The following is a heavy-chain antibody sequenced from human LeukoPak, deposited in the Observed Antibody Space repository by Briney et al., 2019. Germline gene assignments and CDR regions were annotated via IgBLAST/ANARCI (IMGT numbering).Heavy chain of an antibody. V-gene: IGHV3-74*01. CDR2: INSDGTTI. D-gene: IGHD1-7*01. Sequence: PGGSLRLSCAGSGFSISNTCMHWVRQAPGEGLVWVSHINSDGTTIDYTDSVKGRFTISRDSAKNALYLQMNSLRVDDSAVYFCATAGNYRFDHWGQGTLVTVSS. CDR1: GFSISNTC. CDR3: ATAGNYRFDH. J-gene: IGHJ4*02.